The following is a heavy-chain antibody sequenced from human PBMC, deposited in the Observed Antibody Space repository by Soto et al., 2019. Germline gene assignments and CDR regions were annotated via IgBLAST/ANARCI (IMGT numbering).Heavy chain of an antibody. CDR2: MNPNSGNT. V-gene: IGHV1-8*01. J-gene: IGHJ3*02. CDR1: GYTFTIYD. Sequence: ASVKVSCKASGYTFTIYDINCVLQATLQWLDWMGWMNPNSGNTGYAQKFQGRVTMTRNTSISTAYMELSSLRSEDTAVYYCARGRRQWLVRRGDDAFDIWGQGTMVTVSS. D-gene: IGHD6-19*01. CDR3: ARGRRQWLVRRGDDAFDI.